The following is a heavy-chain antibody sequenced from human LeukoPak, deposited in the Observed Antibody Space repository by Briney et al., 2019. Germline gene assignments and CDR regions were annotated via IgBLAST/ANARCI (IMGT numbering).Heavy chain of an antibody. CDR1: GFTFGTYW. Sequence: GGSLRLSCAASGFTFGTYWMNWVRRARGKGLEWVANINQDGSEKYYVDSVKGRFTISRDNAKNSLYLQMNSLRAEDTAVYYCARAGSLWFGESKLDYWGQGTLVTVSS. D-gene: IGHD3-10*01. CDR2: INQDGSEK. CDR3: ARAGSLWFGESKLDY. J-gene: IGHJ4*02. V-gene: IGHV3-7*01.